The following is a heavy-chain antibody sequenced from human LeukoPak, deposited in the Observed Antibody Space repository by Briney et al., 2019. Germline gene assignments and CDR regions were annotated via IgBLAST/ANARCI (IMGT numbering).Heavy chain of an antibody. V-gene: IGHV3-30-3*01. CDR2: ISFDGTNK. J-gene: IGHJ6*02. CDR1: GFSFSNSA. CDR3: ARGNSGSHYVEYYYGMDV. D-gene: IGHD1-26*01. Sequence: GGSLRLSCAASGFSFSNSAMHWVRQAPGKGLEWVAVISFDGTNKYYADSVKGRFTISRDNSKNTLYVQMNSLRAEDTAVYYYARGNSGSHYVEYYYGMDVWGQGTTVTVSS.